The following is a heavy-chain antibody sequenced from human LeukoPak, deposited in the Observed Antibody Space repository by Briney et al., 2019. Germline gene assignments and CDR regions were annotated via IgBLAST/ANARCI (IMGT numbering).Heavy chain of an antibody. Sequence: GGSLRLSYAASGFTFSSYAMSWVRQAPGKGLEWVSAISGSGGSTYYADSVKGRFTISRDNSNNTVYLQMNSLRAEDTAVYYCAKGPIVGATSWFDPWGQGTLVTVSS. CDR1: GFTFSSYA. V-gene: IGHV3-23*01. D-gene: IGHD1-26*01. CDR3: AKGPIVGATSWFDP. CDR2: ISGSGGST. J-gene: IGHJ5*02.